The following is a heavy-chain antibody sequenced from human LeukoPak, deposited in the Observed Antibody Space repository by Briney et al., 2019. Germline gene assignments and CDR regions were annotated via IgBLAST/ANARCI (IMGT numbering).Heavy chain of an antibody. Sequence: PVAAVRVSCKASGYTFTSYGIRWGRQAPGQGLEGMGWIRAYNGNTNYAQKLQGRVTMTTDTSTSTAYMELRSLRSDDTAVYYCARDPGGYYDSSGVDYWGQGTLVTVSS. J-gene: IGHJ4*02. CDR2: IRAYNGNT. CDR1: GYTFTSYG. D-gene: IGHD3-22*01. V-gene: IGHV1-18*01. CDR3: ARDPGGYYDSSGVDY.